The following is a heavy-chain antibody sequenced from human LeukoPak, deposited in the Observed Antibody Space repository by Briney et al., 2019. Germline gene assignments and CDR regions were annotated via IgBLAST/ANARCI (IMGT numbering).Heavy chain of an antibody. CDR1: GFTFSSYW. CDR3: AKDVTMVRGVIIPLEATSFDY. D-gene: IGHD3-10*01. J-gene: IGHJ4*02. CDR2: IKEDGSEK. Sequence: QPGGSLRLSCAASGFTFSSYWMSWVRQAPGKGLEWVANIKEDGSEKYYVDSVKGRFTISRDNAKNTLYLQMNSLRAEDTAVYYCAKDVTMVRGVIIPLEATSFDYWGQGTLVTVSS. V-gene: IGHV3-7*05.